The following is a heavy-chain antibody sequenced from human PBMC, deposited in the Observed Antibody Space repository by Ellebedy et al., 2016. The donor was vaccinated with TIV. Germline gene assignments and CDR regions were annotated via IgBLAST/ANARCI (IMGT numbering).Heavy chain of an antibody. CDR1: GGSISGYY. CDR3: ARKSLSNWSFDL. J-gene: IGHJ2*01. Sequence: MPSETLSLTCTVSGGSISGYYWGWIRQPPGKGLEWIGYMYFSGGTNSNPSLKSRVTISVDTSNNLFSLTLDSVTAADTAVYYCARKSLSNWSFDLWGRGTLVTVSS. CDR2: MYFSGGT. V-gene: IGHV4-59*01.